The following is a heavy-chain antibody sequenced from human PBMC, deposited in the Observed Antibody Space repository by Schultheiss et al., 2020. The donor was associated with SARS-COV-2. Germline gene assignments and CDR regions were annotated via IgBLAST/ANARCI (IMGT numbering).Heavy chain of an antibody. CDR3: ARDYQAY. CDR2: ISYDGHNA. D-gene: IGHD2-2*01. J-gene: IGHJ4*02. Sequence: GGSLRLSCVASGFTFSSYGMHWVRQSPGKGLEWVAVISYDGHNAYYADSVKGRFTISRDNAKNSLYLQMNSLRAEDTAVYYCARDYQAYWGQGTLVTVSS. V-gene: IGHV3-30*03. CDR1: GFTFSSYG.